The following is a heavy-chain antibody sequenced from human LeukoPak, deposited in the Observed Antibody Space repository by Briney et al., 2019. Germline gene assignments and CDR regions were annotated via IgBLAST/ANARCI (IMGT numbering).Heavy chain of an antibody. CDR3: ARYHTALNY. CDR1: GFSVSSDY. CDR2: IYSGGST. Sequence: GGSLRLSCAASGFSVSSDYMNWSRQAPGKGLEWVSVIYSGGSTYYADPVKGRFTISRDNSKNTLYLQMNNVRVEDTAVYFCARYHTALNYWGQGTLVTASS. V-gene: IGHV3-53*01. D-gene: IGHD5-18*01. J-gene: IGHJ4*02.